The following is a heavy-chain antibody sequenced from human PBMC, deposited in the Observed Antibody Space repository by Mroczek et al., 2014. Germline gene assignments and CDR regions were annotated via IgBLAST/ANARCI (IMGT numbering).Heavy chain of an antibody. J-gene: IGHJ5*02. CDR1: GFTFSSYS. Sequence: VQLVQSGGEAWSSLGGSLRLSCAASGFTFSSYSMNWVRQAPGKGLEWVSSISSSSSYIYYADSVKGRFTISRDNAKNSLYLQMNSLRAEDTAVYYCARSPSNADLDRGTKNWFDPWGQGTLVTVSS. CDR3: ARSPSNADLDRGTKNWFDP. CDR2: ISSSSSYI. V-gene: IGHV3-21*01. D-gene: IGHD3-10*01.